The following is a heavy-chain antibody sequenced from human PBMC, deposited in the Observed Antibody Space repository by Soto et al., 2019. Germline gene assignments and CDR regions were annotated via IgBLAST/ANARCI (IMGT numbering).Heavy chain of an antibody. CDR3: ARDLHYDFWSGYYTHAFDI. CDR1: GYTFTGYY. CDR2: INPNSGGT. Sequence: QVQLVQSGAEVKKPGASVKVSCKASGYTFTGYYMHWVRQAPGQGLEWMGWINPNSGGTNYAQKFQGWVTMTRATSISTAYMELSRLRSDDTAVYYCARDLHYDFWSGYYTHAFDIWGQGTMVTVSS. J-gene: IGHJ3*02. D-gene: IGHD3-3*01. V-gene: IGHV1-2*04.